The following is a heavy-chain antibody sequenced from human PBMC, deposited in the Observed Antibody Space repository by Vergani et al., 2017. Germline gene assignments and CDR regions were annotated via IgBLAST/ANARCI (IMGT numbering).Heavy chain of an antibody. V-gene: IGHV4-59*01. CDR2: IYYSGST. CDR1: GGSISSYY. D-gene: IGHD3-22*01. CDR3: ASEGRRYYDSSGYYY. J-gene: IGHJ4*02. Sequence: QVQLQESGPGLVKPSETLSLTCTVSGGSISSYYWSWIRQPPGKGLEWIGYIYYSGSTNYNPSLKSRVTISVDTSKNQFSLKLSSVTAADTAVYYCASEGRRYYDSSGYYYWGQGTLVTVSS.